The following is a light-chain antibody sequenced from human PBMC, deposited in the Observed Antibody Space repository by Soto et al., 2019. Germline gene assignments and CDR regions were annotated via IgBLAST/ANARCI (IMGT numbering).Light chain of an antibody. CDR1: QSISSY. Sequence: DIQMTQSPSSLSASVGDRVTITCRASQSISSYLNWYQQKPGKAPKLLIYDASSLQSGGPSRFSGSGSGTDFTLTTSSLQPEDFATYYCQQSYSTSRSTFGQGTKLEIK. J-gene: IGKJ2*02. CDR2: DAS. CDR3: QQSYSTSRST. V-gene: IGKV1-39*01.